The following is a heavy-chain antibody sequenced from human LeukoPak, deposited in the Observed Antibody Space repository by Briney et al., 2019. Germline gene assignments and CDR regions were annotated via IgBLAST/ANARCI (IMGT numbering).Heavy chain of an antibody. CDR1: GFTFSSYS. V-gene: IGHV3-48*04. CDR3: ASEGIMDAFDI. Sequence: GGSLRLSCAASGFTFSSYSMNWVRQAPGKGLEWVSYISSSSSTIYYADSVKGRFTISRDNAKNSLYLQMNSLRAEDTAVYYCASEGIMDAFDIWGQGTMVTVSS. D-gene: IGHD3-16*01. CDR2: ISSSSSTI. J-gene: IGHJ3*02.